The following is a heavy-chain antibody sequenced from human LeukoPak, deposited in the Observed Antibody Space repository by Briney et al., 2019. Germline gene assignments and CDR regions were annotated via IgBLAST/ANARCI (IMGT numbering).Heavy chain of an antibody. CDR2: INTSGGST. Sequence: GGSLRLSCAASGFTFSSYGMSWVRQAPGKGLEWVSAINTSGGSTYYADSVKGRFTISRDNAKNSLYLQMNSLRAEDTAVYYRARTSWNDVPYLDYWGQGTLVTVSS. D-gene: IGHD1-1*01. CDR3: ARTSWNDVPYLDY. V-gene: IGHV3-23*01. CDR1: GFTFSSYG. J-gene: IGHJ4*02.